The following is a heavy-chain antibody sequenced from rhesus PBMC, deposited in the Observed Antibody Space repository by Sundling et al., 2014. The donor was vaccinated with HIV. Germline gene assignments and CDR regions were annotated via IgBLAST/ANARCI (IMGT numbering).Heavy chain of an antibody. CDR3: SREVVVSVNNWFDV. V-gene: IGHV4S10*01. Sequence: QVQLQESGPGVVKPSETLSLICSVSGDSISDSYRWTWIRQPPGKGLEWIGYISGSSGSTYYNPSLKSRVTISKDTPKNQLSLNLSSVTAADTAVYYCSREVVVSVNNWFDVWGPGTPIIISS. D-gene: IGHD2-39*02. CDR2: ISGSSGST. CDR1: GDSISDSYR. J-gene: IGHJ2*01.